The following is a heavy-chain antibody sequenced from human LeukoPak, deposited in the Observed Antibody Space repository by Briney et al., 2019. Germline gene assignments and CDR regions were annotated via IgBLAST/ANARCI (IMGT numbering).Heavy chain of an antibody. CDR1: GFTVSNNY. V-gene: IGHV3-53*01. J-gene: IGHJ5*02. D-gene: IGHD4-23*01. Sequence: GGPLRLSCAASGFTVSNNYMTWVRQAPGKGLEWVSLIYSWGTTFYTDSVKGRFTISRDSSKNTLYLEMNNLKAEDTAVYYCTTSPAVASWGQGTLVTVSS. CDR3: TTSPAVAS. CDR2: IYSWGTT.